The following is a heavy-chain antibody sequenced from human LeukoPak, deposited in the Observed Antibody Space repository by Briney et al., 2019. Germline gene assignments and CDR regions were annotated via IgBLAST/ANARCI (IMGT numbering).Heavy chain of an antibody. CDR2: VSYSGST. CDR3: ARRDSSSYLYFYL. J-gene: IGHJ2*01. V-gene: IGHV4-59*08. D-gene: IGHD3-22*01. Sequence: SETLSLTCTVSGASISSYYRSWIRQPPGQGLESIGYVSYSGSTNYNPSLKSRVTISVDTSKSQFSLKLNSVTAADTAVYFFARRDSSSYLYFYLWGRGTLVTVSS. CDR1: GASISSYY.